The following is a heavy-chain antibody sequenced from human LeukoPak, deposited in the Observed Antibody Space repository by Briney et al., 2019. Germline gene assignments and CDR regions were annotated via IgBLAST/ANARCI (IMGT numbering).Heavy chain of an antibody. CDR3: AKDLAEMATIIDY. CDR2: ISGSGGST. V-gene: IGHV3-23*01. CDR1: GDSFSSYG. D-gene: IGHD5-24*01. J-gene: IGHJ4*02. Sequence: GGSLRLSCAASGDSFSSYGMSWVRQAPGKGLEWVSAISGSGGSTYYADSVKGRFTISRDNSKNTLYLQMNSLRAEDTAVYYCAKDLAEMATIIDYWGQGTLVTVSS.